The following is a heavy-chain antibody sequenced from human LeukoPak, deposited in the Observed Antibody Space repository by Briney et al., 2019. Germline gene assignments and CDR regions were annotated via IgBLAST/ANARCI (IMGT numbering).Heavy chain of an antibody. Sequence: PGGSLRLSCAASGFTFSTCVMSWVRQAPGKGLEWVSAISGSGGTTYYADSVKGRFTISRDNSKNTVYLHLNNLRAEDTAIYFCAKDPRGTYSGWYTGDAFDVWGQGTMVTVSS. CDR1: GFTFSTCV. J-gene: IGHJ3*01. CDR2: ISGSGGTT. V-gene: IGHV3-23*01. CDR3: AKDPRGTYSGWYTGDAFDV. D-gene: IGHD6-19*01.